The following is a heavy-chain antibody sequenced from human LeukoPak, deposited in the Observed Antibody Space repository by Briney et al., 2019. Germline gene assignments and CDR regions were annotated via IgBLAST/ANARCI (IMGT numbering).Heavy chain of an antibody. D-gene: IGHD2-2*01. Sequence: ASVKVSCKASGYTFTGYYMHWVRQAPGQGLEWMGWINPNSGGTNYAQKFQGRVTMTRDTSISTAYMELSRLRSDDTAVYYCPRVVPAATGYGMDVWGQGTTVTVSS. V-gene: IGHV1-2*02. CDR3: PRVVPAATGYGMDV. J-gene: IGHJ6*02. CDR2: INPNSGGT. CDR1: GYTFTGYY.